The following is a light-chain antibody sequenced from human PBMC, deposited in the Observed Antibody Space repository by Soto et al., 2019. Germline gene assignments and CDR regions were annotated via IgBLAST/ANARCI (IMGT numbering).Light chain of an antibody. CDR3: QQYGTSPIT. CDR1: ETVTSNY. Sequence: DIVLTQSPGTLSLSPGEEATLSSRARETVTSNYLVWYQQRPGQAPRLLIYGASARATGIPDRFSGSGSGRDFTLTISRLEPADFAVYYCQQYGTSPITFGQGTRLEIK. J-gene: IGKJ5*01. V-gene: IGKV3-20*01. CDR2: GAS.